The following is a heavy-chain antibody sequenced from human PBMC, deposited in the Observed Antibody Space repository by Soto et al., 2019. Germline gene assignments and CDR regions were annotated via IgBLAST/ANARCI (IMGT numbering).Heavy chain of an antibody. CDR3: AREVGKLQRRYYYYGIDV. J-gene: IGHJ6*02. CDR1: GYTFTGYY. CDR2: INPNSGGT. D-gene: IGHD1-1*01. Sequence: ASVKVSCKASGYTFTGYYMHWVRQAPGQGLEWMGWINPNSGGTNYAQKFQGRVTMTRDTSISTAYMELSRLRSDDTAVYYCAREVGKLQRRYYYYGIDVWGQGTKVTVSS. V-gene: IGHV1-2*02.